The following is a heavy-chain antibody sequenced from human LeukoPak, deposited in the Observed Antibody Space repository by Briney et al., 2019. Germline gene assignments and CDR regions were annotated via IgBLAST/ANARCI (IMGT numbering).Heavy chain of an antibody. CDR1: GYTLTELS. CDR2: MNPNSGNT. CDR3: ARVVVIIKTPSLYYFDY. J-gene: IGHJ4*02. V-gene: IGHV1-8*01. Sequence: ASVKVSCKVSGYTLTELSMHWVRQATGQGLEWMGWMNPNSGNTGYAQKFQGRVTMTRNTSISTAYMELSSLRSEDTAVYYCARVVVIIKTPSLYYFDYWGQGTLVTVSS. D-gene: IGHD3-22*01.